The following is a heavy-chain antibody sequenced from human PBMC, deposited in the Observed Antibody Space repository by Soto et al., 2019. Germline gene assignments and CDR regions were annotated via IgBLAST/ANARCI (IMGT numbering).Heavy chain of an antibody. J-gene: IGHJ6*02. CDR2: ISGIGGST. CDR3: AKDREYFYYYVMDV. Sequence: GGSLRLSCAASGFTFSSYAMSWVRQAPGKGLEWVSAISGIGGSTYYADSVKGRITISRDNSKNTLYLQRNSLRAEDAAVYYCAKDREYFYYYVMDVWGQGTTVTVSS. CDR1: GFTFSSYA. V-gene: IGHV3-23*01.